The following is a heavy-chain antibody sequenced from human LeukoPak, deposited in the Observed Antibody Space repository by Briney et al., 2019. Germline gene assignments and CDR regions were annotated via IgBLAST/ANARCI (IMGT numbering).Heavy chain of an antibody. V-gene: IGHV4-34*01. D-gene: IGHD3-10*01. Sequence: SETLSLTCAVYGGSFSGYYWSWIRQPPGKGLEWIGEINHSGSTNYNPSLKSRVTISVDTSKNQFSLKLSSVTAADTAVYYCARGPYYYGSGSYYYYMDVWGKGTTVTISS. J-gene: IGHJ6*03. CDR2: INHSGST. CDR3: ARGPYYYGSGSYYYYMDV. CDR1: GGSFSGYY.